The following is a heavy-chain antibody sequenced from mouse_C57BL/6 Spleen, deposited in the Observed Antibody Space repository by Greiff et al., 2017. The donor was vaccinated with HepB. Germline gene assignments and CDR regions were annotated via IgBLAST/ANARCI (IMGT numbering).Heavy chain of an antibody. V-gene: IGHV5-17*01. CDR3: ARRFTTVEGDAMDY. CDR1: GFTFSDYG. CDR2: ISSGSSTI. J-gene: IGHJ4*01. D-gene: IGHD1-1*01. Sequence: EVHLVESGGGLVKPGGSLKLSCAASGFTFSDYGMHWVRQAPEKGLEWVAYISSGSSTIYYADTVKGRFTISRDNAKNPLFLQMTSLRSEDTAMYYCARRFTTVEGDAMDYWGQGTSVTVSS.